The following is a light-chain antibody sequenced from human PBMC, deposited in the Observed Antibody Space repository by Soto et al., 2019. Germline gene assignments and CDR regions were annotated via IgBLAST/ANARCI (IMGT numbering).Light chain of an antibody. CDR1: QSVSSY. CDR3: QQYGSSLGVT. V-gene: IGKV3-20*01. CDR2: GAS. Sequence: EIAMTQSPATLSVSPGERATLSCRASQSVSSYLAWYQQKPRQAPRLLIYGASSRATGIPDRFSGSGSGTDFTLTISRLEPEDFAVYYCQQYGSSLGVTFGGGTKVDI. J-gene: IGKJ4*01.